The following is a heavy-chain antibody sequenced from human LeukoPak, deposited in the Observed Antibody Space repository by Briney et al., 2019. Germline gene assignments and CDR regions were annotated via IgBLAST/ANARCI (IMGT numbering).Heavy chain of an antibody. V-gene: IGHV4-34*01. CDR2: INHSGST. Sequence: PSETLSLTCAVYGGSFSGYYWSWIRQPPGKGLEWIGEINHSGSTNYNPSLKSRVTISVDTSKNQFSLKLSSVTAADTAVYYCARHKYSSGWPPEGAFDIWGQGTMVTVSS. J-gene: IGHJ3*02. CDR1: GGSFSGYY. D-gene: IGHD6-19*01. CDR3: ARHKYSSGWPPEGAFDI.